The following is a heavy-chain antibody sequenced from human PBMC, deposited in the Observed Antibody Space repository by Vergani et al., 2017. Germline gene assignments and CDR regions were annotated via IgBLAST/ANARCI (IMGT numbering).Heavy chain of an antibody. J-gene: IGHJ4*02. CDR2: ISSNGGST. V-gene: IGHV3-64*01. CDR1: GFTFSSYA. CDR3: ARARDTAMVWYYFDY. Sequence: EVQLVESGGGLVQPGGSLRLSCAASGFTFSSYAMHWVRQAPGKGLEYVSAISSNGGSTYYANSVKGRFTISRDNSKTTLYLQMGSLRAEDMAVYYCARARDTAMVWYYFDYWGQGTLVTVSS. D-gene: IGHD5-18*01.